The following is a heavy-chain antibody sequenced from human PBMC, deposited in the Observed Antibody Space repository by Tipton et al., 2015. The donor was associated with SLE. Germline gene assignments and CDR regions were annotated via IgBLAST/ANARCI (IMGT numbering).Heavy chain of an antibody. CDR2: INQSGST. D-gene: IGHD2-2*01. J-gene: IGHJ3*02. CDR3: ARPRHCSSTSCQGPFEI. V-gene: IGHV4-34*01. CDR1: GGSFSGYY. Sequence: LRLSCAVYGGSFSGYYLNWIRQPPGKGLEWIGEINQSGSTDYNPSLQSRVTISVDTSKNQFSLKLSSVTAADTAVYYCARPRHCSSTSCQGPFEIWGQGTMVTVSS.